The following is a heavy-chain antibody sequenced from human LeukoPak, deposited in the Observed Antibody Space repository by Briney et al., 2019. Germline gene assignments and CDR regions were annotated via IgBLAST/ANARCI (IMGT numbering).Heavy chain of an antibody. D-gene: IGHD5-12*01. V-gene: IGHV3-7*01. Sequence: GGSLRLSCAASGFTFSSYWMSWVRQAPGKGLEWVANIKQDGGEEYYVESVKGRFTISRDNVKNSLYLQMNSLRVEDTAVYYCARARGGYDLDYWGQGTLVTVSS. J-gene: IGHJ4*02. CDR3: ARARGGYDLDY. CDR2: IKQDGGEE. CDR1: GFTFSSYW.